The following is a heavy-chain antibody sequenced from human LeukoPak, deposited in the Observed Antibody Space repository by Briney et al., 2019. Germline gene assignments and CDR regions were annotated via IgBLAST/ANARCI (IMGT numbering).Heavy chain of an antibody. CDR3: ARANSYGMDV. CDR1: GYTFTNYF. V-gene: IGHV1-46*01. CDR2: INPNP. Sequence: GASVKVSCKASGYTFTNYFIHWVRQVPGQGLEWMGIINPNPKYAQKFQGRVTMTRDTSTSTVYMELSSLRSEDTAVYYCARANSYGMDVWGQGTTVTVSS. J-gene: IGHJ6*02.